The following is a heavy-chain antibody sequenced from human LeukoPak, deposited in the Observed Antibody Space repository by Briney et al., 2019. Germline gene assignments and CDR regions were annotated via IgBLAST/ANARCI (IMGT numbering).Heavy chain of an antibody. D-gene: IGHD4-17*01. CDR3: ARERRTVTTFWFDP. CDR2: IYYSGST. V-gene: IGHV4-59*01. J-gene: IGHJ5*02. Sequence: SQTLSLTCTVSGGSISSYYWSWIRQPPGKGLEWIGYIYYSGSTNYNPSLKSRVTISVDTSKNQFSLKLSSVTAADTAVYYCARERRTVTTFWFDPWGQGTLVTVSS. CDR1: GGSISSYY.